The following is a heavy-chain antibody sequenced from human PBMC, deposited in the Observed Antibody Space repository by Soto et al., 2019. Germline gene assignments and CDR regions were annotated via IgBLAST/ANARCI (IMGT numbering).Heavy chain of an antibody. V-gene: IGHV3-48*03. D-gene: IGHD3-3*01. CDR3: ARDQPFWSGSSSGMDV. J-gene: IGHJ6*02. CDR2: ISSSGSTI. CDR1: GFTFSSYE. Sequence: PGGSLRLSCAASGFTFSSYEMNWVRQAPGKGLEWVSYISSSGSTIYYADSVKGRFTISRDNAKNSLYLQMNSLRAEDTAVYYCARDQPFWSGSSSGMDVWGQGTTVTVSS.